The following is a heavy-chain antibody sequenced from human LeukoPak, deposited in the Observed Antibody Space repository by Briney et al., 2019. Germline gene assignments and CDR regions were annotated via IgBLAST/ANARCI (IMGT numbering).Heavy chain of an antibody. CDR2: INHSGST. D-gene: IGHD2-2*01. Sequence: SETLSLTCAVYGGSFSGYYWSWIRQPPGKGLEWIGEINHSGSTNYNPSLKSRVTISVDTSKNQFSLKLSSVTAADTAVYYCASGAYCSSTSCSKYYFDYWGQGTLVTVSS. J-gene: IGHJ4*02. V-gene: IGHV4-34*01. CDR3: ASGAYCSSTSCSKYYFDY. CDR1: GGSFSGYY.